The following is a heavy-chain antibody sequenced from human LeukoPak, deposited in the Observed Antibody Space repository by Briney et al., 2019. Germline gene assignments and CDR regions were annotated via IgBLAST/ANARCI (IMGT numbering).Heavy chain of an antibody. J-gene: IGHJ4*02. CDR2: MNPNSGNT. D-gene: IGHD3-10*01. CDR1: GYTFTSYD. V-gene: IGHV1-8*01. Sequence: ASVKVSCKASGYTFTSYDINWVRQAPGQGLEWMGWMNPNSGNTGYAQKFQGRVTMTRNTSISTTYMELSSLRSEDTAVYYCARDFRPILSSGSLWGWGQGTLVTVSS. CDR3: ARDFRPILSSGSLWG.